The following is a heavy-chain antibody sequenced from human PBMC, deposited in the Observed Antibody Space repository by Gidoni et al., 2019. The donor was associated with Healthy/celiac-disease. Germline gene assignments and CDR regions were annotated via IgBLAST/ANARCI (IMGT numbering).Heavy chain of an antibody. CDR3: ARVYYYDSSGYFDY. CDR2: IDWDDDK. Sequence: QVTLRESGPALVKPTQTLTLTCTFSGFSLSTSGLCVSWIRQHPGKALEWLARIDWDDDKYYSTSLKTRLTISKDTSKNQVVLTMTNMDPVDTATYYCARVYYYDSSGYFDYWGQGTLVTVSS. D-gene: IGHD3-22*01. V-gene: IGHV2-70*15. J-gene: IGHJ4*02. CDR1: GFSLSTSGLC.